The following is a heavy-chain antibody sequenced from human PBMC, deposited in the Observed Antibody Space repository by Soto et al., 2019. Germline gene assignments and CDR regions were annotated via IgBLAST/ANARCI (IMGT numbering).Heavy chain of an antibody. CDR3: ARGIKYGDYSRCFSP. CDR2: INPNSGNT. CDR1: RDRFTYYY. Sequence: VPVKVTCKASRDRFTYYYLNSVRQATRQGLEYLGWINPNSGNTGYVQKFQGRVTMTRNTSINTAYMELNSLRSEDTAVYYCARGIKYGDYSRCFSPWGQGTLVTVSS. V-gene: IGHV1-8*01. D-gene: IGHD4-17*01. J-gene: IGHJ5*02.